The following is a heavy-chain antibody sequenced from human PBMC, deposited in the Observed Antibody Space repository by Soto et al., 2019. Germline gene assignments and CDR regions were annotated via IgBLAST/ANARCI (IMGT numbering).Heavy chain of an antibody. J-gene: IGHJ4*02. CDR3: ARVSLVGPSGGRYFDY. V-gene: IGHV3-72*01. CDR2: IKNKANSYTT. D-gene: IGHD1-26*01. Sequence: EVPLVESGGGLVQPGGSLRLSCAASGFTFSAHYMDWVRQAPGKGLEWVGRIKNKANSYTTEYAASVEGRFTISREDSQNSLYLQMNSLKTEDTAVYYCARVSLVGPSGGRYFDYWGQGSQVAVYS. CDR1: GFTFSAHY.